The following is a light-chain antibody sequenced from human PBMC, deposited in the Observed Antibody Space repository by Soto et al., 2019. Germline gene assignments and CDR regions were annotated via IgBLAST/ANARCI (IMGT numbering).Light chain of an antibody. J-gene: IGKJ3*01. CDR2: GAS. Sequence: DIPMTQSPATLSASVGERVTITCRASQGISSWLAWYQQKPGKAPKLLIYGASTLQSGIPARFGGSGSGTDFTLTVSSLQPEDFATYYCQQLFMYPPTFGPGTKVDIK. CDR1: QGISSW. CDR3: QQLFMYPPT. V-gene: IGKV1D-16*01.